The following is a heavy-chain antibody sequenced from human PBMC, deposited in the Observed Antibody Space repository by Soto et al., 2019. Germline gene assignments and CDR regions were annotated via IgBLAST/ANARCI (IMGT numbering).Heavy chain of an antibody. CDR3: ARDGYQLLSSVSWFDS. J-gene: IGHJ5*01. V-gene: IGHV4-30-4*01. Sequence: SETLSLTCTVSGCSISDDSYWSWIRQTPGKGLEWIGYIYHTGNTYYNPSLRSRVSISVDKSKSQFSLKLISVTAADTAVYFCARDGYQLLSSVSWFDSWGQGTLVTVSS. CDR1: GCSISDDSY. CDR2: IYHTGNT. D-gene: IGHD2-2*01.